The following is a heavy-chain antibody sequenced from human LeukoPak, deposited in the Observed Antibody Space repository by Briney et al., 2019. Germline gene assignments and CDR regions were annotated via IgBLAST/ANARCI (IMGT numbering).Heavy chain of an antibody. V-gene: IGHV3-48*03. CDR2: ISSSGSTI. CDR3: AELGITMIGGV. D-gene: IGHD3-10*02. CDR1: GFTFSSYE. Sequence: GGSLRLSCAASGFTFSSYEMNWVRQAPGKGLEWVSYISSSGSTIYYADFVKGRFTISRDNAKNSLYLQMNSLRAEDTAVYYCAELGITMIGGVWGKGTTVTVSS. J-gene: IGHJ6*04.